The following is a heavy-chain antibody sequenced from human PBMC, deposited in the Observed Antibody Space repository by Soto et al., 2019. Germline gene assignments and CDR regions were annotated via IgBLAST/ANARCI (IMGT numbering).Heavy chain of an antibody. D-gene: IGHD4-17*01. J-gene: IGHJ4*02. Sequence: GGSLRLSCAASGFTFSSYSMNWVRQAPGKGLEWVSSISSSSSYIYYADSVKGRFTISRDNAKNSLYLQMNSLRAEDTAVYYCARVMGVGYGDYGIDYWGQGTLVTVSS. CDR2: ISSSSSYI. CDR3: ARVMGVGYGDYGIDY. CDR1: GFTFSSYS. V-gene: IGHV3-21*01.